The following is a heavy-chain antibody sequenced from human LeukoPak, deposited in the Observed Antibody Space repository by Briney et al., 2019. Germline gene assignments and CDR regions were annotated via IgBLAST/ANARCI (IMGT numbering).Heavy chain of an antibody. V-gene: IGHV3-64D*09. Sequence: GRSLRLSCSASGFTFSSYIMHWARQAPGKGLEYVSAITSNGDTTYYADSVKGRVTISRDNSKNTLYLRVSSLRAEDTAVYYCVKDDSYYYDSSGRDSWGQGTLVTVSS. D-gene: IGHD3-22*01. J-gene: IGHJ4*02. CDR1: GFTFSSYI. CDR2: ITSNGDTT. CDR3: VKDDSYYYDSSGRDS.